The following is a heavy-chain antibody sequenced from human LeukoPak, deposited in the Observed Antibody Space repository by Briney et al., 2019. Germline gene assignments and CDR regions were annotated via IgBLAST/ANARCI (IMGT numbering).Heavy chain of an antibody. Sequence: PSETLSLTCTISGGSITNYYWNWIRQPAGKGLEWIGRKSVSGHTNYRSSLESRVTMSVDTSKNQFSLRLTSVTTADTAVYYCARKGSSLEFDYWGQGTLVTVSS. J-gene: IGHJ4*02. CDR2: KSVSGHT. CDR3: ARKGSSLEFDY. CDR1: GGSITNYY. D-gene: IGHD6-6*01. V-gene: IGHV4-4*07.